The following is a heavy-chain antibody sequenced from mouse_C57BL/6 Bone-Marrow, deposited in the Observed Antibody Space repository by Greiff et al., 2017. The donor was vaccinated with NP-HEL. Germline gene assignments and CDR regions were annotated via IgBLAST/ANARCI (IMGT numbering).Heavy chain of an antibody. V-gene: IGHV14-4*01. Sequence: VQLQQSGAELVRPGASVKLSCTASGFNIKDDYMHWVKQRPEQGLEWIGWIDPENGDTEYASKFQGKATITADTSSNTAYLQLSSLTSEDTAVYYCTTDSNYSLDYWGQGTTLTVSS. CDR2: IDPENGDT. CDR3: TTDSNYSLDY. CDR1: GFNIKDDY. J-gene: IGHJ2*01. D-gene: IGHD2-5*01.